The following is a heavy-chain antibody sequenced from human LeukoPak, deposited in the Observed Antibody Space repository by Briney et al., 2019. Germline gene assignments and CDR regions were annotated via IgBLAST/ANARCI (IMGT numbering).Heavy chain of an antibody. CDR1: GGSISSGGYY. Sequence: SQTLSLTCTVSGGSISSGGYYWSWIRQHPGKGLEWIGYIYYSGSTYYNPSLKSRVTISVDTSKNQFSLKLSSVTAADTAVYYCARGDIVVVVAATNWYFDLWGRGTLVTVSS. D-gene: IGHD2-15*01. CDR3: ARGDIVVVVAATNWYFDL. CDR2: IYYSGST. V-gene: IGHV4-31*03. J-gene: IGHJ2*01.